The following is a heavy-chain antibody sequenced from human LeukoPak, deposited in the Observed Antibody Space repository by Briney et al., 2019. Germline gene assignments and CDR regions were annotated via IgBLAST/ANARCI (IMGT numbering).Heavy chain of an antibody. J-gene: IGHJ4*02. Sequence: GGSPRLSCAASGFTFSSYAMSWVRQAPGKGLEWVSAISASGGSTYYADSVKGRFTISRDKSKNTLHLQMNSLRVEDTAVYYCAKDREPYWGQGTLVTVSS. CDR2: ISASGGST. CDR3: AKDREPY. V-gene: IGHV3-23*01. CDR1: GFTFSSYA.